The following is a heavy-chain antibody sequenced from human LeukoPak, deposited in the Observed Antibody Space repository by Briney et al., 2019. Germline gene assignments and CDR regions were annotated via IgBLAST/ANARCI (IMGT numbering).Heavy chain of an antibody. D-gene: IGHD6-13*01. CDR1: GFTFADYA. CDR3: AKDLAAADYNWFDP. V-gene: IGHV3-43*02. CDR2: ISGDGGST. J-gene: IGHJ5*02. Sequence: GGSLRLSCAASGFTFADYAMHWVRQAPGKGLEWVSLISGDGGSTYYADSVKGRFTISRDNSKNSLYLQMNSLRTEDTALYYCAKDLAAADYNWFDPWGQGTLVTASS.